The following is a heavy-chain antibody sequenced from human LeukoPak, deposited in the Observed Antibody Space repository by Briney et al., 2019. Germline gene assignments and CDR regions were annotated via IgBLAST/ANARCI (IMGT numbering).Heavy chain of an antibody. CDR3: AGDGYNVGNDY. J-gene: IGHJ4*02. CDR2: IWYDGSNK. D-gene: IGHD5-24*01. V-gene: IGHV3-33*01. CDR1: GFTFSSYG. Sequence: GGSLRLSCAVSGFTFSSYGMHWVRQAPGKGLEWVAVIWYDGSNKYYADSVKGRFTISRDNSKNTLYLQMNSLRAEDTAVYYCAGDGYNVGNDYWGQGTLVTVSS.